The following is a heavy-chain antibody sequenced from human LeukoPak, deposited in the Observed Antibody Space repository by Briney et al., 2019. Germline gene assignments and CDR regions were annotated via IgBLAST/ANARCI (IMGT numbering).Heavy chain of an antibody. CDR3: ARDHDSGTLGDY. J-gene: IGHJ4*02. D-gene: IGHD6-13*01. CDR1: GYTFTTYG. V-gene: IGHV1-18*01. CDR2: ISPYNGNT. Sequence: ASVKVSCKASGYTFTTYGFNWVRQAPGQGLEWMGWISPYNGNTNYAQKLRGRVTMTTDSSTNTAYIEVRSLRSDDTAVYYCARDHDSGTLGDYWGQGTLVTVSS.